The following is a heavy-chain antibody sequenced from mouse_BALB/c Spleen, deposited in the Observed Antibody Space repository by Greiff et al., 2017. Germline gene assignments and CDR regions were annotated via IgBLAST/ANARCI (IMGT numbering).Heavy chain of an antibody. CDR3: ARAPAWFAY. V-gene: IGHV1-7*01. CDR1: GYTFTSYW. Sequence: VQLQQSGAELAKPGASVKMSCKASGYTFTSYWMHWVKQRPGQGLEWIGYINPSTGYTEYNQKFKDKATLPADKSSSTAYMQLSSLTSEDSAVYYCARAPAWFAYWGQGTLVTVSA. J-gene: IGHJ3*01. CDR2: INPSTGYT.